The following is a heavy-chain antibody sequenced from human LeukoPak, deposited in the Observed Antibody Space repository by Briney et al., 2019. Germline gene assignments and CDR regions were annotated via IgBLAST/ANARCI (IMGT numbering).Heavy chain of an antibody. CDR3: ARVLTQLLHQYSYYMDV. CDR1: GFTVTTNY. J-gene: IGHJ6*03. Sequence: PGGSLRLSCAASGFTVTTNYMSWVRQAPGKGLEWVSVIYSDGVAYYADSVKGRFTISRDNSKNTLYLQMNSLRAEDMAVYYCARVLTQLLHQYSYYMDVWGKGTTVTVSS. CDR2: IYSDGVA. D-gene: IGHD2-2*02. V-gene: IGHV3-53*01.